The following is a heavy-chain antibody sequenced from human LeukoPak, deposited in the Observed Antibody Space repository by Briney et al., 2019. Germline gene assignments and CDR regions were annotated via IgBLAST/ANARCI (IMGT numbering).Heavy chain of an antibody. Sequence: TSETLSLTCTISGSSITSVSHYWGWIRQPPGKGLEWIGDIYYTGSTYYSPSLRSRVTMSVHTSENQFSLRLNSVTAVDTAVYYRARRWGNIVGVTYEYWGQGTLVTVSS. CDR2: IYYTGST. D-gene: IGHD3-16*01. J-gene: IGHJ4*02. CDR3: ARRWGNIVGVTYEY. CDR1: GSSITSVSHY. V-gene: IGHV4-39*01.